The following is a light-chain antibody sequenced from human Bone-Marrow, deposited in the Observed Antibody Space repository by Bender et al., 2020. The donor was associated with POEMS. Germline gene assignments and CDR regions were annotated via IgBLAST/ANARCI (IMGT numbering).Light chain of an antibody. V-gene: IGLV1-36*01. Sequence: QSVVTQPPSLSEAPRQRVTISCSGSSSNIVNHGVNWYQQLPGEAPKLLIYYDDLLTPGVSDRFSASKSGTSGSLGISELKSEDEDLYYCSAWDDSLSGWVFGGGTKLPVL. CDR1: SSNIVNHG. J-gene: IGLJ3*02. CDR3: SAWDDSLSGWV. CDR2: YDD.